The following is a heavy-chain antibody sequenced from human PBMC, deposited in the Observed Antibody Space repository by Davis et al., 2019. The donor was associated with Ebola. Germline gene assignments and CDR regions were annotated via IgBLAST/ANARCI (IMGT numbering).Heavy chain of an antibody. Sequence: ASVKVSCKASGYIFTTHYMHWVRQAPGQGLEWMGIIDPSGGTTTYAQNFQGRVTLTRDTSTITFYMELSSLRSEDTAVYYCVRVSRLRQDFDYWGQGTLVTVSS. CDR1: GYIFTTHY. J-gene: IGHJ4*02. CDR2: IDPSGGTT. V-gene: IGHV1-46*01. CDR3: VRVSRLRQDFDY. D-gene: IGHD5-12*01.